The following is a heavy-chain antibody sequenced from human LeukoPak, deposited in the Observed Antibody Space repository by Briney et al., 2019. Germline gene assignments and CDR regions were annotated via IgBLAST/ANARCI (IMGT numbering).Heavy chain of an antibody. Sequence: PSETLSLTCTVSGGSISSYYWSWIRQPPGKGLEWIGYIYYSGSTNYNPSLKSRVTISVDTSKNQFSLKLSSVTAADTAVYYCARHGRPYSRDFDYWGQGTLVTVSS. V-gene: IGHV4-59*08. CDR2: IYYSGST. D-gene: IGHD6-13*01. CDR1: GGSISSYY. J-gene: IGHJ4*02. CDR3: ARHGRPYSRDFDY.